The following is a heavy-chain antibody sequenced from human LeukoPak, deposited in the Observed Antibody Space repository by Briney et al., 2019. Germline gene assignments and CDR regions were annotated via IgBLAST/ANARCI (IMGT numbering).Heavy chain of an antibody. D-gene: IGHD1-26*01. V-gene: IGHV1-18*01. CDR1: GYTFSIYV. Sequence: ASVKVSCKASGYTFSIYVFSWVRQAPGQGLEWMGWISAYNGNTNYAQKLQGRVTMTTDTSTSTAYMELRSLRSDDTAVYYCARDNRVGATDYWGQGTLVTVSS. J-gene: IGHJ4*02. CDR3: ARDNRVGATDY. CDR2: ISAYNGNT.